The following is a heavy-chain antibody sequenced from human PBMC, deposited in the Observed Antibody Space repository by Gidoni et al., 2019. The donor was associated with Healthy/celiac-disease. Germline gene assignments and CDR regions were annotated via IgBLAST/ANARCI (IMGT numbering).Heavy chain of an antibody. CDR1: GYTFTSYG. CDR3: ARVVILTGFPPESLYGMDV. V-gene: IGHV1-18*01. J-gene: IGHJ6*02. Sequence: QVQLVQSGAEVKKPGASVKVSCKASGYTFTSYGISWVRQAPGQGLEWMGWISAYNGNTNYAQKLQGRVTMTTDTSTSTAYMELRSLRSDDTAVYYCARVVILTGFPPESLYGMDVWGQGTTVTVSS. CDR2: ISAYNGNT. D-gene: IGHD3-9*01.